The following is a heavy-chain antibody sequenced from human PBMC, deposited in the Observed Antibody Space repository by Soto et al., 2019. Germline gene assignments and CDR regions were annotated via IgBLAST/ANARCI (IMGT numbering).Heavy chain of an antibody. CDR1: GFTFSSYG. Sequence: QVQLVESGGGVVQPGRSLRLSCATSGFTFSSYGMHWVRQGPGKGLEWVAVIWYDGTNKHYAGSVNGRLTISRDDSKNTLYLQMNSLRAEDTAVYYCARGPMTTVTTWGDWYFDLWGRGTLVTVSS. CDR3: ARGPMTTVTTWGDWYFDL. D-gene: IGHD4-17*01. CDR2: IWYDGTNK. V-gene: IGHV3-33*01. J-gene: IGHJ2*01.